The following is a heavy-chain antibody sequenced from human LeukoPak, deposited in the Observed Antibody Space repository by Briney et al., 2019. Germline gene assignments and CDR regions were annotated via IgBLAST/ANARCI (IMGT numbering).Heavy chain of an antibody. CDR2: INYSGST. J-gene: IGHJ4*02. V-gene: IGHV4-59*01. CDR1: GGSISSYY. Sequence: SETLSLTCTVSGGSISSYYWSWIRQPPGKGLEWIGYINYSGSTNYNPSLKSRVTISVDTSKSQFSLKMSSVTAADTAVYYCARENLYYDSSGYPNAHLDYWGQGTLVTASS. CDR3: ARENLYYDSSGYPNAHLDY. D-gene: IGHD3-22*01.